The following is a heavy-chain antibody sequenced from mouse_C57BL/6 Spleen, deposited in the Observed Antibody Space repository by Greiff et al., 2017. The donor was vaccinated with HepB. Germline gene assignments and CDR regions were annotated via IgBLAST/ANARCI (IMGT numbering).Heavy chain of an antibody. V-gene: IGHV1-50*01. CDR3: AKISPNDGFAY. CDR2: IDPSDSYT. J-gene: IGHJ3*01. Sequence: QVQLQQPGAELVKPGASVKLSCKASGYTFTSYWMQWVKQRPGQGLEWIGEIDPSDSYTNYNQKFKGKATLTVDTSSSTAYMQLSSLTSEDSAVYYCAKISPNDGFAYWGQGTLVTVSA. CDR1: GYTFTSYW.